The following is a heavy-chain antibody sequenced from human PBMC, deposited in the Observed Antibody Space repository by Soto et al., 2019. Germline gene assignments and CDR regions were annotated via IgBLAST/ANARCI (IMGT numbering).Heavy chain of an antibody. CDR2: INPNSGGT. CDR3: ASPSRFSYYYGMDV. V-gene: IGHV1-2*04. D-gene: IGHD3-3*01. CDR1: GYTFTGYY. J-gene: IGHJ6*02. Sequence: ASVKVSCKASGYTFTGYYMHWVRQAPGQGLEWMGWINPNSGGTNYAQKFQGWVTMTRDTSISTAYMELSRLRSDDTAVYYCASPSRFSYYYGMDVWGQGTTVTVSS.